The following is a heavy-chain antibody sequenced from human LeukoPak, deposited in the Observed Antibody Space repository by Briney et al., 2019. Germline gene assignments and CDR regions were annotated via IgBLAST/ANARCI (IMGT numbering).Heavy chain of an antibody. D-gene: IGHD3-16*01. CDR3: AREEVLGSYYDY. V-gene: IGHV3-30-3*01. CDR2: ISYDGSNK. CDR1: GFTFSSYA. Sequence: PGGSLRLSCAASGFTFSSYAMHWVRQAPGKGLEWVAVISYDGSNKYYADSVKGRFTISRDNSKNTLYLQMNSLRAEDTAVYYCAREEVLGSYYDYWGQGTLVTVSS. J-gene: IGHJ4*02.